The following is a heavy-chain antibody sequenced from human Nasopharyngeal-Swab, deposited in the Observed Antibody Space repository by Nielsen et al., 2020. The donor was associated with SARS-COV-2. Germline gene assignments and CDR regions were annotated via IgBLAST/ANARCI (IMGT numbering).Heavy chain of an antibody. CDR2: INAGTGNT. J-gene: IGHJ4*02. Sequence: ASVKVSCKASGYTFTAYAVHWLRQAPGQRLEWMGWINAGTGNTDFSQKFQGRVTIPRDAAANTVYMELSSLKSQDTAVYYCARGGGRLRFLEWLLSYFDYWGQGTLVTVSS. D-gene: IGHD3-3*01. CDR1: GYTFTAYA. V-gene: IGHV1-3*01. CDR3: ARGGGRLRFLEWLLSYFDY.